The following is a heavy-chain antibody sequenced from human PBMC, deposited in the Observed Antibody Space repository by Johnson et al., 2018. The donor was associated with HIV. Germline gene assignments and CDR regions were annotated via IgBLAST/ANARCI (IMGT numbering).Heavy chain of an antibody. CDR1: GFTFSNYA. V-gene: IGHV3-23*02. CDR3: ITGGSVTIPSGALDI. J-gene: IGHJ3*02. CDR2: ISGSGSST. Sequence: VQLVESGGGLVQPGGSLRLSCAASGFTFSNYAMSWVRQAPGKGLEWVSTISGSGSSTYYVDSVKGRFTISRDDSKTTLYLQMNSLKTEVTAVYYWITGGSVTIPSGALDIWGQGTMVTVSS. D-gene: IGHD1-26*01.